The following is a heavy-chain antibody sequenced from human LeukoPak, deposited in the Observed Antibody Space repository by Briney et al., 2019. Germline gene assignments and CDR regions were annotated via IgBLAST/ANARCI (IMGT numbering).Heavy chain of an antibody. V-gene: IGHV3-48*01. CDR3: ARGRGQLLLGGDAFDI. CDR1: GFTFSSYS. J-gene: IGHJ3*02. D-gene: IGHD2-2*01. Sequence: AGGSVRLSCAASGFTFSSYSMNWVRQAPGKGLEWVSYISSSSSTIYYADSVKGRFTISRDNAKNSLYLQMNSLRAEDTAVYYCARGRGQLLLGGDAFDIWGQGTMVTVSS. CDR2: ISSSSSTI.